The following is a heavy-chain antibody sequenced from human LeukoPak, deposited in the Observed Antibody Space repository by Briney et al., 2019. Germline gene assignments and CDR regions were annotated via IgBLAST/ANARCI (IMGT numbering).Heavy chain of an antibody. V-gene: IGHV3-23*01. CDR1: GFTFSSYA. J-gene: IGHJ4*02. Sequence: GGSLRLSCAASGFTFSSYAMSWVRQAPGKGLEWVSAISGSGGSTYYADSVKGRFTISRDNSKNTLYLQMNSLRAEDTAVYYCAKDREYSSSFETYYFDYWGQGTLVTVSS. D-gene: IGHD6-6*01. CDR2: ISGSGGST. CDR3: AKDREYSSSFETYYFDY.